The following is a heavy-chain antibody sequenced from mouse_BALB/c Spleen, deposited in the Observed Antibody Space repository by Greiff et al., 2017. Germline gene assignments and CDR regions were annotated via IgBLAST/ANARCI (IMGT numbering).Heavy chain of an antibody. CDR3: ARRGDYYGPFAY. Sequence: VQLQESGAELARPGASVKLSCKASGYTFTSYWMQWVKQRPGQGLEWIGAIYPGDGDTRYTHKFKGKATLTADKSSSTAYMQLSSLASEDSAVYYCARRGDYYGPFAYWGQGTLVTVSA. CDR2: IYPGDGDT. CDR1: GYTFTSYW. D-gene: IGHD1-1*01. V-gene: IGHV1-87*01. J-gene: IGHJ3*01.